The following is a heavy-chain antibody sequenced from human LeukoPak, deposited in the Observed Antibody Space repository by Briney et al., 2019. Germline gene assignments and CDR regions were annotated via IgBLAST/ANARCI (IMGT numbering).Heavy chain of an antibody. CDR1: GFTFSTFG. D-gene: IGHD1/OR15-1a*01. J-gene: IGHJ4*02. CDR3: AKVNNYDDY. Sequence: GRSLRLSCAASGFTFSTFGIHWVRQAPGKGLEWVAAISPDGNNEYYIDSVKGRFTVSGDNSKNMIYLQMNSLRGEDSAVYYCAKVNNYDDYWGQGTLVTVSS. V-gene: IGHV3-30*18. CDR2: ISPDGNNE.